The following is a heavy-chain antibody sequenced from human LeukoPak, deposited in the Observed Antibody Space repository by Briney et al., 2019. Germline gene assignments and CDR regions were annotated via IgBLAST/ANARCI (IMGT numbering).Heavy chain of an antibody. D-gene: IGHD6-19*01. CDR3: ARSRPGYSSGWTHSFDY. CDR2: IYSGGST. Sequence: GGSLRLSCAASGFTFSSYAMSRVRQAPGKGLEWVSVIYSGGSTYYADSVKGRFTISRDNSKNTLYLQMNSLRAEDTAVYYCARSRPGYSSGWTHSFDYWGQGTLVTVSS. J-gene: IGHJ4*02. CDR1: GFTFSSYA. V-gene: IGHV3-66*01.